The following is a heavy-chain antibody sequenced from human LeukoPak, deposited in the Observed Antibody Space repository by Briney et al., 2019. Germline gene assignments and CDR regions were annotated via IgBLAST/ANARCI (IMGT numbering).Heavy chain of an antibody. CDR2: IYYSGST. J-gene: IGHJ5*02. CDR1: GGSISSSSYY. Sequence: SETLSLTCTVSGGSISSSSYYWGWIRQPPGKGLEWIGSIYYSGSTYYNPSRKSRVTISVDTSKNHFSLKLSSVTAAHTAVYYCARDGYSTSSGWFDPWGQGTLVTVSS. D-gene: IGHD6-6*01. V-gene: IGHV4-39*07. CDR3: ARDGYSTSSGWFDP.